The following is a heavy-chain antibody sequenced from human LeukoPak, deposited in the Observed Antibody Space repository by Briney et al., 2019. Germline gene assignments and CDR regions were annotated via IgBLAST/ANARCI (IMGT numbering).Heavy chain of an antibody. CDR3: ASGGLRSFSVDY. CDR2: ISSSSTYI. D-gene: IGHD3-16*01. J-gene: IGHJ4*02. V-gene: IGHV3-21*01. CDR1: GFTFSSYS. Sequence: GGSLRLSCAASGFTFSSYSMNWVRQAPGKGLEWVSSISSSSTYIYYADSVKGRFTISRDNAKNSLSLQMNSLRAEDTAVYYCASGGLRSFSVDYWGQGTLVTVSS.